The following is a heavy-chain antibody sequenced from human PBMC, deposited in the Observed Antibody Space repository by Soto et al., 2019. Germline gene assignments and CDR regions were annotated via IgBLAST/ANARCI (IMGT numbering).Heavy chain of an antibody. J-gene: IGHJ5*02. D-gene: IGHD2-8*01. V-gene: IGHV1-69*01. Sequence: QVQLVQSGAEVKKPGSSVKVSCKASGGTFSSYAISWVRQAPGQGLEWMGGIIPIFGTANYAQKFQGRVTIPADESTSRAYMELSSLRSEDTDVYYCASSIVLRYWFDPWCQGTLVTVSS. CDR3: ASSIVLRYWFDP. CDR2: IIPIFGTA. CDR1: GGTFSSYA.